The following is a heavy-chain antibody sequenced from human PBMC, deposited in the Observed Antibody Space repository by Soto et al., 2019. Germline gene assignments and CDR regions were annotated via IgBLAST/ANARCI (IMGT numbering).Heavy chain of an antibody. CDR2: IIPIFGTA. V-gene: IGHV1-69*01. CDR3: AAPGGYVPDYYFDY. J-gene: IGHJ4*02. CDR1: GGTFSSYA. D-gene: IGHD5-12*01. Sequence: QVQLVQSGAEVKKPGSSVKVSCKASGGTFSSYAISWVRQGPGQGLEWMGGIIPIFGTANYAQKFQGRVTITADESTSTAYMELSSLRSEDTAVYYCAAPGGYVPDYYFDYWGQGTLVTVSS.